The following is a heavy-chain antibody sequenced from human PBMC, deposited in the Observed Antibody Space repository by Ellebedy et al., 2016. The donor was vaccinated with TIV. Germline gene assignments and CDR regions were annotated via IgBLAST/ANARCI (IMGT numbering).Heavy chain of an antibody. J-gene: IGHJ6*02. CDR2: IYDSRST. D-gene: IGHD3-9*01. V-gene: IGHV4-59*02. CDR3: ARGQLTYFYYGMDV. Sequence: GSLRLXXTVSGASVSSYWSWIRQPPGKALERIGYIYDSRSTKYNPSLESRVTLSVDTSRNQLSLRLTSVTAADTAVYYCARGQLTYFYYGMDVWGQGTTVTVSS. CDR1: GASVSSY.